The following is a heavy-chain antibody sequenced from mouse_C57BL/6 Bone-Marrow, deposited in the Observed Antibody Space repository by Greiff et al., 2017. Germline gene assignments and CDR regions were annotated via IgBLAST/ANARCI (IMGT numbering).Heavy chain of an antibody. CDR2: IYPRSGNT. CDR1: GYTFTSYG. CDR3: ARHYYGSSYYFDY. V-gene: IGHV1-81*01. Sequence: QVQLQQSGAELARPGASVKLSCKASGYTFTSYGISWVKQSTGQGLEWIGEIYPRSGNTYYNEKFKGKATLTADKSSSTAYMELRSLTSEDSAVYFCARHYYGSSYYFDYWGQGTTLTVSS. D-gene: IGHD1-1*01. J-gene: IGHJ2*01.